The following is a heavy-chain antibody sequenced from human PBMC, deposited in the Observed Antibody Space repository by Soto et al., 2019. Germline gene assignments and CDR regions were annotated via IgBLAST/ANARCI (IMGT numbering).Heavy chain of an antibody. V-gene: IGHV4-34*01. CDR3: AIEGIVVVPAKRYFDY. Sequence: SETLSLTCAVYGGSFIGYYWSWIRQPPGKGLEWIGEINHSGSTNYNPSLKSRVTISVDTSKNQFSLKLSSVTAADTAVYYCAIEGIVVVPAKRYFDYWGQGTLVTGSS. J-gene: IGHJ4*02. D-gene: IGHD2-2*01. CDR2: INHSGST. CDR1: GGSFIGYY.